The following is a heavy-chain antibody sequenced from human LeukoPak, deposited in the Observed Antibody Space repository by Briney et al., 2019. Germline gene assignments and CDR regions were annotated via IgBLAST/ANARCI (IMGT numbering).Heavy chain of an antibody. CDR3: ARDRWSSWDYYYYGMDV. J-gene: IGHJ6*02. D-gene: IGHD4-23*01. Sequence: SETLSLTCTASGGSISSSSYYWGWIRQPPGKGLEWIGSIYYSGSTYYNPSLKSRVTISVDTSKNQFSLKLSSVTAADTAVYYCARDRWSSWDYYYYGMDVWGQGTTVTVSS. V-gene: IGHV4-39*07. CDR1: GGSISSSSYY. CDR2: IYYSGST.